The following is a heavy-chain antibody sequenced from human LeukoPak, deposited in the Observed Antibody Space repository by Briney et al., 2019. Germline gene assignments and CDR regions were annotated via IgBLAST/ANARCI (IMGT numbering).Heavy chain of an antibody. CDR3: ARVGILWFGELSGWFDP. V-gene: IGHV4-59*01. D-gene: IGHD3-10*01. CDR1: GGSINNYY. Sequence: ASETLSLTCTVSGGSINNYYGNWIRQPRGKGLEWIGFIYSSGTTNYNPSLKSRLIFSIDTSKNQFSLKLTSMTAADTAVYYCARVGILWFGELSGWFDPWGQGNLVTVSS. CDR2: IYSSGTT. J-gene: IGHJ5*02.